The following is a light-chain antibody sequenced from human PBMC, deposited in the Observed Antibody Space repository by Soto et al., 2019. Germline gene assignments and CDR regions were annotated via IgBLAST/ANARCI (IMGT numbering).Light chain of an antibody. Sequence: QSVLTQPPSVSGAPGQRVTISCTGTSSNIGAGYEVHWYHQLPGTAPKFLVSGNDNRPSGVPDRLSASKSGTSGSLAITDLQAEDAGHYYCQSYDRGLTAYVFGTGTKVTVL. CDR2: GND. CDR3: QSYDRGLTAYV. J-gene: IGLJ1*01. CDR1: SSNIGAGYE. V-gene: IGLV1-40*01.